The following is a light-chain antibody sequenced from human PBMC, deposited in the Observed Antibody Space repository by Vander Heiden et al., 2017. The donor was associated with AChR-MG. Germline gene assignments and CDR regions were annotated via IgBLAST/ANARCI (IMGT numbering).Light chain of an antibody. J-gene: IGLJ2*01. Sequence: QSALTQPASVSRSPAQSITIPCTGTSSDVGGYDDDSCYQHHRTKAPKRMNYDVSKRPAGVSNRFSGSKAGNAESLTISGLQAEDDADDYCSSYTSSSTQVFGRGTKLTVL. V-gene: IGLV2-14*03. CDR3: SSYTSSSTQV. CDR2: DVS. CDR1: SSDVGGYDD.